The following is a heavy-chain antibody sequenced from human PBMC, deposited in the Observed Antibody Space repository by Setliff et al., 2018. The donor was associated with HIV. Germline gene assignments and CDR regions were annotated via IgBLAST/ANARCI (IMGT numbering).Heavy chain of an antibody. J-gene: IGHJ6*03. CDR2: ISGRVGST. D-gene: IGHD6-19*01. V-gene: IGHV3-23*01. Sequence: HPGGSLRLSCAASGFNFASHTMSWVRQAPGKGLEWVASISGRVGSTNYADFGEGRFTISRDNSKDMLYLQMDSLRVDDTAVYFCARDQGWVSYYYTDAWGQGTTVTVSS. CDR3: ARDQGWVSYYYTDA. CDR1: GFNFASHT.